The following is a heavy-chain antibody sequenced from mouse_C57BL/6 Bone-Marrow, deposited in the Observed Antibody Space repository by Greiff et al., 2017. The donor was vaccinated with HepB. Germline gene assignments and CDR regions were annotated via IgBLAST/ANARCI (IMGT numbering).Heavy chain of an antibody. J-gene: IGHJ3*01. V-gene: IGHV1-81*01. CDR1: GYTFTSSG. D-gene: IGHD1-1*01. Sequence: QVQLQQSGAELARPGASVKLSCKASGYTFTSSGISWVKQSTGQGLEWIGEIYPRSGNTYYNEKFKGKATLTADKSSSTAYMELRSLTSEDSAVYFCARWVLRCGAYWGQGTLVTVSA. CDR2: IYPRSGNT. CDR3: ARWVLRCGAY.